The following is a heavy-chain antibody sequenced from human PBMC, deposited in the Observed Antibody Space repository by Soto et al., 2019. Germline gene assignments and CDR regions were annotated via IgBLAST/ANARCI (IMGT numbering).Heavy chain of an antibody. Sequence: GSLRLSGAASGFTFSDYTINWVRQAPGKGLEWVAFISSDGSNKYYADSVKGRFTISRDNSKNTLYLQVNSLRAEDTAVYYCARDRRTYYDFWSGYLTGYWGQGTLVTVSS. CDR2: ISSDGSNK. D-gene: IGHD3-3*01. J-gene: IGHJ4*02. CDR1: GFTFSDYT. V-gene: IGHV3-30-3*01. CDR3: ARDRRTYYDFWSGYLTGY.